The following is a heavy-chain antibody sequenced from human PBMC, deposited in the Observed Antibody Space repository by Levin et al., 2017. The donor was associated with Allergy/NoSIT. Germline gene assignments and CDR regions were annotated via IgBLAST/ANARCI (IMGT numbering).Heavy chain of an antibody. V-gene: IGHV3-72*01. Sequence: GGSLRLSCATSGFTFSDHYMDWVRQAPGKGLEWVARSRNKPKSYTTEYAASVKGRFTISRDELKNSLDLQMNSLKIEDTAVYYCGRGGIVAAGSYYIDYWGQGTLVTVSA. CDR3: GRGGIVAAGSYYIDY. J-gene: IGHJ4*02. D-gene: IGHD6-13*01. CDR2: SRNKPKSYTT. CDR1: GFTFSDHY.